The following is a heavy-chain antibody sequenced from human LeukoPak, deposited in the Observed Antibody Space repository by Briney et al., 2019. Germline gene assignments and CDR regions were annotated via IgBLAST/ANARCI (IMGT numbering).Heavy chain of an antibody. CDR3: ASLVVPAAMEGDYYYYMDV. CDR1: GGSISSYY. D-gene: IGHD2-2*01. J-gene: IGHJ6*03. CDR2: IYYSGST. V-gene: IGHV4-59*01. Sequence: TSETLSLTCTVSGGSISSYYWSWIRQPPGKGLEWIGYIYYSGSTNYNPSLKSRVTISVDTSKNQFSLKLSSVTAADTAVYYCASLVVPAAMEGDYYYYMDVWGKGTTVTVSS.